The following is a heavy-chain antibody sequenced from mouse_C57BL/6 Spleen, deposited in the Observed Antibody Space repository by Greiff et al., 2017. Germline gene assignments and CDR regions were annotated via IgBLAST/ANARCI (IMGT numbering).Heavy chain of an antibody. Sequence: QVQLQQPGAELVKPGASVKLSCKASGYTFTSYWMQWVKQRPGQGLEWIGEIDPSDSYTNYKQKFKGKATLTVDTSSSTAYMQLSSLTSEDSAVYYCSRNYGKGLHFDYRGQGTTLAVSS. CDR1: GYTFTSYW. CDR3: SRNYGKGLHFDY. D-gene: IGHD1-1*01. J-gene: IGHJ2*01. V-gene: IGHV1-50*01. CDR2: IDPSDSYT.